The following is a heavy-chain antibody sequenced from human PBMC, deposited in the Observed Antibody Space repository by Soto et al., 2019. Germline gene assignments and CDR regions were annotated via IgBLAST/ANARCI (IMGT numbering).Heavy chain of an antibody. CDR3: AKDGDYGGQQY. J-gene: IGHJ4*02. CDR1: GDSVTSNY. CDR2: VYNIGST. V-gene: IGHV4-59*02. D-gene: IGHD3-16*01. Sequence: SEALSLTCSVSGDSVTSNYWSWIRQTPGKGLEWIGYVYNIGSTNYNPSLRSRVTIAADTSKNQISLRLRSVTAADTAVYYCAKDGDYGGQQYWGQGTLVTVSS.